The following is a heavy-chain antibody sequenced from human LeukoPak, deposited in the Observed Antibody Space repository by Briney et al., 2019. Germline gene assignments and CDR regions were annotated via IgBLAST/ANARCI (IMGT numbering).Heavy chain of an antibody. D-gene: IGHD3-10*01. Sequence: SCKASGGTFSSYAMSWVRQAPGKGLEWVSGISGSGGSTYYADSVKGRFTISRDNSKNTLYLQMNSLRAEDTAVYYCAKDVAFMVRGVTVDYWGQGTLVTVSS. CDR3: AKDVAFMVRGVTVDY. J-gene: IGHJ4*02. V-gene: IGHV3-23*01. CDR2: ISGSGGST. CDR1: GGTFSSYA.